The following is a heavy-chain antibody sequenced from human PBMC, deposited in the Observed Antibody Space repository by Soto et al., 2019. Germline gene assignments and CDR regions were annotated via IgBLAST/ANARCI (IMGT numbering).Heavy chain of an antibody. CDR1: GFTFSTFE. V-gene: IGHV3-48*03. Sequence: GGSLRLSCAASGFTFSTFEMNWVRQAPGKGLEWISYISGSGTTIHYADSVKGRFTISRDNAKNSLFLHMNRLRAEDTAVYYCARGGSRLTMIDFMDIWGQGTTVTVSS. CDR3: ARGGSRLTMIDFMDI. CDR2: ISGSGTTI. J-gene: IGHJ6*02. D-gene: IGHD3-22*01.